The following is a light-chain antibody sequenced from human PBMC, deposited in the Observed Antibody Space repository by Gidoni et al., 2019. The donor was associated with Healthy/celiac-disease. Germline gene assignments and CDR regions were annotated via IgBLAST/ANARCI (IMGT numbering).Light chain of an antibody. CDR3: QQSYSTPWT. CDR1: QSMSSY. V-gene: IGKV1-39*01. J-gene: IGKJ1*01. Sequence: DIQMTQSPSSLSASVGDRVTITCRASQSMSSYLNWYQQKPGKAPKLLIYAASSLQSGVPSRFSGSGSATDFTLTISSLQPEYFATYYCQQSYSTPWTFGQGTKVLNQT. CDR2: AAS.